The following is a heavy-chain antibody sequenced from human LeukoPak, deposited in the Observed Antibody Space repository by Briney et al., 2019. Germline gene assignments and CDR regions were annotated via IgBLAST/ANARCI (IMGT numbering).Heavy chain of an antibody. CDR1: GFTFSSYS. V-gene: IGHV3-21*01. CDR3: ARDGTFFYYDSSGYYSVN. CDR2: ISSSSSYI. Sequence: GGSLRLSCAASGFTFSSYSMNWVRQAPGKGLEWVSSISSSSSYIYYGDSVKGRFTISRDNAKNSLYLQMNSLRAEDTAVYYCARDGTFFYYDSSGYYSVNWGQGTLVTVSS. D-gene: IGHD3-22*01. J-gene: IGHJ4*02.